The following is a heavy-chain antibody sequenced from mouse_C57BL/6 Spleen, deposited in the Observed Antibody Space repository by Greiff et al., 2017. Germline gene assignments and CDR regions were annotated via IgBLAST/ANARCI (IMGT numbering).Heavy chain of an antibody. D-gene: IGHD1-1*01. Sequence: QVQLQQPGAELVRPGTSVKLSCKASGYTFTSYWMHWVKQRPGQGLEWIGVIDPSDSYTNYNQKFKGKATLTVDTSSSTAYMQLSSLTSEDSAVYYCARYESPRYGSSSYFDYWGQGTTLTVSS. J-gene: IGHJ2*01. V-gene: IGHV1-59*01. CDR1: GYTFTSYW. CDR2: IDPSDSYT. CDR3: ARYESPRYGSSSYFDY.